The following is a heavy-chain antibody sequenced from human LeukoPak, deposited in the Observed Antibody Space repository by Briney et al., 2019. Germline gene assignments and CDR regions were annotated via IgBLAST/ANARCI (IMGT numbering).Heavy chain of an antibody. J-gene: IGHJ5*02. Sequence: SETLSLTCTVSGGSISSSSYYWGWIRQPPGKGLEWIGSIYYSGSTYYNPSLKSRVTISVDTSKDQFSLKLSSVTAADTAVYYCARDLGYCSSTSCYQPRFDPWGQGTLVTVSS. V-gene: IGHV4-39*07. CDR1: GGSISSSSYY. D-gene: IGHD2-2*01. CDR3: ARDLGYCSSTSCYQPRFDP. CDR2: IYYSGST.